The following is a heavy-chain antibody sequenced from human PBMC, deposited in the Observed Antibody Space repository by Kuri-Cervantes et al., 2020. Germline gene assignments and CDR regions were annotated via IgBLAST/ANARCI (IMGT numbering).Heavy chain of an antibody. CDR3: AREYYYGSGTTFDY. J-gene: IGHJ4*02. Sequence: GESLKISCAASGFTFSSYAMHWVRQAPGKGLEWVSVIYSGGSTYYADSVKGRFTISRDNSKNTLYLQMNSLRAEDTAVYYCAREYYYGSGTTFDYWGQGTPVTVSS. V-gene: IGHV3-66*01. CDR1: GFTFSSYA. D-gene: IGHD3-10*01. CDR2: IYSGGST.